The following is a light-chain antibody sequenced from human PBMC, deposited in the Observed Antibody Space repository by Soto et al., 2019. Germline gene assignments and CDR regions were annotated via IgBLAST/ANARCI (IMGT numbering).Light chain of an antibody. V-gene: IGKV3-20*01. Sequence: EIVLTQSPGTLSLSPGERATLSCRASQSVSSSYLAWYQQKPGQAPRLLIYAASSRATYIPDRFSGSGSGTDFTLTISRLEPEDFAVYYCQPYGNSFRTSGQGTKVEIK. CDR1: QSVSSSY. J-gene: IGKJ1*01. CDR2: AAS. CDR3: QPYGNSFRT.